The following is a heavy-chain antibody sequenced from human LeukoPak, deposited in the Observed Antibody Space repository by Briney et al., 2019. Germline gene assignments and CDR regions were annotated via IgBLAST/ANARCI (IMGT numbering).Heavy chain of an antibody. V-gene: IGHV1-2*02. CDR3: AREFSSKLEWLAYVTGDDAFDV. J-gene: IGHJ3*01. D-gene: IGHD3-3*01. CDR1: GYSFTGYH. Sequence: GASVKVSCKAFGYSFTGYHLHWVRQAPRQGLEWMGWVNPKTGGTNYARKFQGTVTMTRDTSINTVNMELSRLTSDDTAVYYCAREFSSKLEWLAYVTGDDAFDVWGQGTMITVS. CDR2: VNPKTGGT.